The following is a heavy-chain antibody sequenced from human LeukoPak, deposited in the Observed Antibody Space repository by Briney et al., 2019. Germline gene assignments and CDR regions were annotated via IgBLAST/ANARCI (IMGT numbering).Heavy chain of an antibody. Sequence: GGSLRLXCAASGFTFSIHSMNWDRQAPGKGLEWVSSISSSSSFISYADSVQGRFTISRDNAKNSLYLQMNSLRAEDTAVYYCARNRESSSSHFDCWGQGTLVTVSS. CDR1: GFTFSIHS. CDR2: ISSSSSFI. CDR3: ARNRESSSSHFDC. J-gene: IGHJ4*02. D-gene: IGHD6-6*01. V-gene: IGHV3-21*06.